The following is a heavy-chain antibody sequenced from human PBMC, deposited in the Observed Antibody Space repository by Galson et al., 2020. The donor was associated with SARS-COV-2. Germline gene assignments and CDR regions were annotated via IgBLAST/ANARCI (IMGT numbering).Heavy chain of an antibody. CDR1: RGSISSGSYY. CDR2: IYSSGTT. CDR3: AREGIRWYDP. D-gene: IGHD2-21*01. J-gene: IGHJ5*02. V-gene: IGHV4-61*02. Sequence: SETLSLTCTVSRGSISSGSYYWSWIRKPAGKGLEWIGRIYSSGTTKYNPSLKSRVTMSVDTAKNQFFLKLSSVTAADTAVYYCAREGIRWYDPWGQGTLVTVAA.